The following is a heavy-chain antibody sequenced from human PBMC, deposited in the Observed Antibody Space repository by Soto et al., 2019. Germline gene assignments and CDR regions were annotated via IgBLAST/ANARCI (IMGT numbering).Heavy chain of an antibody. CDR3: ARGEGRFYYGMDV. V-gene: IGHV4-4*02. Sequence: QVQLQESGPGLVKPSGTLSLTCAVSGGSISSSNCWSWVRQPPGKGLEWIGEIYHSGSANYNPSPKSRVTISVDKSKNKDSLKLSSVTAADTAVYYCARGEGRFYYGMDVWGQGTTVTVSS. CDR1: GGSISSSNC. J-gene: IGHJ6*02. CDR2: IYHSGSA.